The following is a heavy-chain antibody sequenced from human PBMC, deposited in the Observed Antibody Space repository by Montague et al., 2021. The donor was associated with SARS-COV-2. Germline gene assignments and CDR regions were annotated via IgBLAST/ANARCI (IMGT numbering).Heavy chain of an antibody. J-gene: IGHJ4*02. V-gene: IGHV4-4*02. D-gene: IGHD4-11*01. CDR3: AGKVCTVPADY. Sequence: SETLSLTCAVSGVSITSTNWWSLVRHPPLKGLEWIGEISYGGTATYNPSPKIRATISMDRSRNLFSLKLSSVTAADTAIYYCAGKVCTVPADYWGQGTLVTVS. CDR2: ISYGGTA. CDR1: GVSITSTNW.